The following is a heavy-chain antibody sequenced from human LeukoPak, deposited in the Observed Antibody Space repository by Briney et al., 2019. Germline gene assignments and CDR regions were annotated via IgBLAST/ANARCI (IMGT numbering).Heavy chain of an antibody. J-gene: IGHJ4*02. V-gene: IGHV3-21*01. CDR1: GFTLSSYT. CDR3: AKARGSSVYEQFDY. D-gene: IGHD5/OR15-5a*01. Sequence: GGSLRLSCAASGFTLSSYTMHWVRQAPGKGLEWVSSISSSSSYIYYADSVKGRFTISRDNAKNSLWLQMNSLRVEDTAVYFCAKARGSSVYEQFDYWGQGTQVTVSP. CDR2: ISSSSSYI.